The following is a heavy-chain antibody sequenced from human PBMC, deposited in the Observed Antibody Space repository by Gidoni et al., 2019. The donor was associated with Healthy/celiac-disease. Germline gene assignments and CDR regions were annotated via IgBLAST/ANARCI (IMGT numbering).Heavy chain of an antibody. CDR3: AKDYPGESQPFDY. D-gene: IGHD3-10*01. CDR1: AFTFSSYA. J-gene: IGHJ4*02. V-gene: IGHV3-23*01. CDR2: ISGSGGST. Sequence: VQLLESGGGLVQPGGSLRHSCAASAFTFSSYAMSWVRQAPGKGLEWFSAISGSGGSTYYADSVKGRFTISRDNSKNTLYLQMNSLRAEDTAVYYCAKDYPGESQPFDYWGQGTLVTVSS.